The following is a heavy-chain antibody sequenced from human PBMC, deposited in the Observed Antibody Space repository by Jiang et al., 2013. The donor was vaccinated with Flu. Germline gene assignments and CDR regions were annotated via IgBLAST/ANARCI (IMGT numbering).Heavy chain of an antibody. CDR1: GYTFTNHY. CDR2: INPGGGST. V-gene: IGHV1-46*01. J-gene: IGHJ4*02. CDR3: ARANYDGLETAMVSFDY. D-gene: IGHD5-18*01. Sequence: SGAEVRKPGASVKVSCKASGYTFTNHYMHWVRQAPGQGLEWMGIINPGGGSTSYAQNFQDRVTMTRDTSTSTVYLEMSSLRFEDTAVYYCARANYDGLETAMVSFDYWGRGTLVTVSS.